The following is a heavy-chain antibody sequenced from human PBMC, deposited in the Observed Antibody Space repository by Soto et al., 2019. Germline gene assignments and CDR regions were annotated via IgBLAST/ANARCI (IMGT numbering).Heavy chain of an antibody. Sequence: SETLSLTCTVSGGSISSYYWSWIRQPPGKGLEWIGYIYYSGSTNYNPSLKSRVTISVDTSKNQFSLKLSSVTAADTAVYYCARVSYSGYDSERYYYYYMDVWGKGTTVTVSS. V-gene: IGHV4-59*01. CDR2: IYYSGST. D-gene: IGHD5-12*01. J-gene: IGHJ6*03. CDR3: ARVSYSGYDSERYYYYYMDV. CDR1: GGSISSYY.